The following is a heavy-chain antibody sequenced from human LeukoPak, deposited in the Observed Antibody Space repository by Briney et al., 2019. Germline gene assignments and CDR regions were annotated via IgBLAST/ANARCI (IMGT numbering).Heavy chain of an antibody. D-gene: IGHD3-22*01. CDR1: GGSISSSNW. CDR2: IYHSGST. J-gene: IGHJ3*02. V-gene: IGHV4-4*02. Sequence: SETLSLTCAVSGGSISSSNWWSWVRQPPGKGLEWIGEIYHSGSTNYNPSLKSRVTISVDKSKNQFSLKLSSVTAADTAVYYCARDGGDSSGYYHDAFDIWGQGTMVTVSS. CDR3: ARDGGDSSGYYHDAFDI.